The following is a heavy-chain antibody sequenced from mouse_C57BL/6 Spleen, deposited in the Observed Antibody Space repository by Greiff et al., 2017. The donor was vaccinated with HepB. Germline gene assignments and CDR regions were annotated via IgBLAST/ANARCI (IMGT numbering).Heavy chain of an antibody. D-gene: IGHD4-1*01. CDR1: GYAFSSSW. CDR2: IYPGDGDT. Sequence: VKLMESGPELVKPGASVKISCKASGYAFSSSWMNWVKQRPGKGLEWIGRIYPGDGDTNYNGKFKGKATLTADKSSSTAYMQLSSLTSEDSAVYFCARGGTDAMDYWGQGTSVTVSS. J-gene: IGHJ4*01. V-gene: IGHV1-82*01. CDR3: ARGGTDAMDY.